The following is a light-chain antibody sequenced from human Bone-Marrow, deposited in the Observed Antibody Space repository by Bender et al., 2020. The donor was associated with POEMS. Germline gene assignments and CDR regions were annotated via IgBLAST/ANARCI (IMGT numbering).Light chain of an antibody. CDR2: DVT. J-gene: IGLJ1*01. Sequence: QSAPTQPASVSGSPGQSITISCTGTSSDVGGYDFVSWYQHHPGKAPRLMLYDVTTRPSGVSSRFSGSKSGNTASLTISGLQAEDEADYYCTSYAGSRTFYIFGTGTKVTVL. CDR1: SSDVGGYDF. CDR3: TSYAGSRTFYI. V-gene: IGLV2-14*01.